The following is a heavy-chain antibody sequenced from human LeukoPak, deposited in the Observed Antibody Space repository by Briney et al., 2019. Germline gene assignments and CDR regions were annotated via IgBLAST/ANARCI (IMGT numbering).Heavy chain of an antibody. CDR1: GHTFTTYD. D-gene: IGHD7-27*01. CDR2: MNPNTGNT. Sequence: ASVKVSCKAFGHTFTTYDINWVRQATGQGLEWMGWMNPNTGNTGYAQKFQGRVSLTRNTSISTAYMELSSLRSEDTAVYYCARGPRNWGMDYWGQGTLVTVSS. V-gene: IGHV1-8*01. CDR3: ARGPRNWGMDY. J-gene: IGHJ4*02.